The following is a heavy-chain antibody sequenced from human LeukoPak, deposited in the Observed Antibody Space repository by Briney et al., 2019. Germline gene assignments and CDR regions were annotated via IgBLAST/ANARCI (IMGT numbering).Heavy chain of an antibody. D-gene: IGHD4-17*01. CDR3: ARDSNGDYGGGFDP. V-gene: IGHV3-30-3*01. CDR2: ISYDGSNK. J-gene: IGHJ5*02. CDR1: GFTFSSYA. Sequence: PGRSLRLSCAASGFTFSSYAMHWVRQAPGKGLEWVAVISYDGSNKYYADSVKGRFTISRDNSKNTLYLQMNSLRAEDTAVCYCARDSNGDYGGGFDPWGQGTLVTVSS.